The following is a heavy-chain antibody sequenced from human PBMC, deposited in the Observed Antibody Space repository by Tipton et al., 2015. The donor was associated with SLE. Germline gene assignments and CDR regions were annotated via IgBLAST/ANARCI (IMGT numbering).Heavy chain of an antibody. CDR3: AREPVEGLRLRGDAFDI. D-gene: IGHD5-12*01. Sequence: TLSLTCTVSGGSISSSSYYWGWIRQPPGKGLEWIGRIYYSASTYYNPSLKSRVTISVDTSKNQFSLKLSSVTAADTAVYYCAREPVEGLRLRGDAFDIWGQGTIVTVSS. CDR2: IYYSAST. V-gene: IGHV4-39*07. CDR1: GGSISSSSYY. J-gene: IGHJ3*02.